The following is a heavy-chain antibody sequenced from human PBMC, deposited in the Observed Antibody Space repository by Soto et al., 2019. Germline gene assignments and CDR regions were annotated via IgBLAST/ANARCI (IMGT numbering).Heavy chain of an antibody. CDR2: ISSNGGST. J-gene: IGHJ4*02. V-gene: IGHV3-64*01. Sequence: PGGSLRLSCAASGFTFSSYAVHWVRQAPGKGLEYVSAISSNGGSTYYANSVKGRFTISRDNSKNTLYLQMGSLRAEDMAVYYCARARRIAVAPSDYWGQGTLVTVSS. D-gene: IGHD6-19*01. CDR3: ARARRIAVAPSDY. CDR1: GFTFSSYA.